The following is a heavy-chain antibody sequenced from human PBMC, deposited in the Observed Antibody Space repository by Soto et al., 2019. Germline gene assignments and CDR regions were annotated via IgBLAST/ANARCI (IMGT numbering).Heavy chain of an antibody. V-gene: IGHV3-23*01. Sequence: PGGSLRLSCAASGFTFSSYAMSWVRQAPGKGLEWVSAISGSGGSTYYADSVKGRFTISRDNSKNTLYLQMNSLRAEDTAVYYCAFGYRYCYYYHYVMSVSAQRTTVTVS. CDR3: AFGYRYCYYYHYVMSV. CDR2: ISGSGGST. CDR1: GFTFSSYA. J-gene: IGHJ6*02. D-gene: IGHD5-18*01.